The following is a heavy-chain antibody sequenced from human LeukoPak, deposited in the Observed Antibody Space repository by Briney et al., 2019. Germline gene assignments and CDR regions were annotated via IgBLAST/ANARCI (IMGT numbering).Heavy chain of an antibody. Sequence: GGSLRLSCAASGLTASSNWMHWVRQAPGKGLVWVSRINSDGSDTRYADSVKGRLTISRDNAKNSLYLQMNSLRAEDTAVYYCARERSGWYRATDCWGQGTLVTVSS. CDR3: ARERSGWYRATDC. D-gene: IGHD6-19*01. V-gene: IGHV3-74*01. CDR1: GLTASSNW. J-gene: IGHJ4*02. CDR2: INSDGSDT.